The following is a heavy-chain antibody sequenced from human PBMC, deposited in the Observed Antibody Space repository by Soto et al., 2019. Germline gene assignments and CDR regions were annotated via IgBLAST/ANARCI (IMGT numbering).Heavy chain of an antibody. D-gene: IGHD3-3*01. CDR3: ARDNGAEWSLHPVWYFDL. CDR1: GGSISSGGYS. J-gene: IGHJ2*01. V-gene: IGHV4-30-2*01. Sequence: QLQLQESGSGLVKPSQTLSLTCAVSGGSISSGGYSWSWIRQPPGKGLEWIGYIYHSGSTYYNPSLKSRVTISVDRSKNQFSLKLSSVTAADTAVYYCARDNGAEWSLHPVWYFDLWGRGTLVTVSS. CDR2: IYHSGST.